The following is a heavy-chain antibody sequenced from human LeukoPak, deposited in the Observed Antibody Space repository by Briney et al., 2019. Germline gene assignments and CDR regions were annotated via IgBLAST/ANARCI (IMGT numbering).Heavy chain of an antibody. V-gene: IGHV3-15*01. CDR3: TTDSNYYDSSGYSP. CDR1: GFTFSNAW. J-gene: IGHJ5*02. D-gene: IGHD3-22*01. CDR2: IKSKTDGRAT. Sequence: GGPLRLPCAASGFTFSNAWMSWVPQAPGKGWEGLGRIKSKTDGRATDYAAPVKGRFTLSRDHSKHTLYLQMNSLKTEDTVVYCCTTDSNYYDSSGYSPWGQGTLVTVSS.